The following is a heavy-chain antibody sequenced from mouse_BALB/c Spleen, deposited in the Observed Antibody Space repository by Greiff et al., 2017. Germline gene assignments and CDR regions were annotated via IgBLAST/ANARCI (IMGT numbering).Heavy chain of an antibody. D-gene: IGHD2-4*01. Sequence: EVMLVESGGDLVKPGGSLKLSCAASGFTFSSYGMSWVRQTPDKRLEWVATISSGGSYTYYPDSVKGRFTISRDNAKNTLYLQMSSLKSEDTAMYYCARLDYDGDYYAMDYWGQGTSVTVSS. J-gene: IGHJ4*01. CDR3: ARLDYDGDYYAMDY. V-gene: IGHV5-6*01. CDR1: GFTFSSYG. CDR2: ISSGGSYT.